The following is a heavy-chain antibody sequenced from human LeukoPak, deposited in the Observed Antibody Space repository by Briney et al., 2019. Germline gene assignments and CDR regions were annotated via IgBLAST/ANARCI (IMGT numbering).Heavy chain of an antibody. D-gene: IGHD1-1*01. J-gene: IGHJ4*02. Sequence: SETLSLTCTVSGGSISSYYWSWIRQPPGKGLEWIGYIYYSGSTNYNPSLKSRVTISVDTSKSQFSLKLSSVTAADTAVYYCARFDAGTTFLDYWGQGTLVTVSS. CDR1: GGSISSYY. V-gene: IGHV4-59*01. CDR2: IYYSGST. CDR3: ARFDAGTTFLDY.